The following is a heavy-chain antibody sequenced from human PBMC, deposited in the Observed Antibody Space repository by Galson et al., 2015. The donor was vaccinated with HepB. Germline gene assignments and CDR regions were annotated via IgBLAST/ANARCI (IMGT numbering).Heavy chain of an antibody. CDR3: GIARYSASAPDH. D-gene: IGHD5-12*01. V-gene: IGHV1-18*01. J-gene: IGHJ5*02. CDR1: GYSFTQYG. CDR2: ISGYNTER. Sequence: QSGAEVKRPGASVKVSCKASGYSFTQYGISWVRQAPGHGLEWMGWISGYNTERKYAQNLQGRVTMTTDTSTTTFYMELRSLRSDDTAMYYCGIARYSASAPDHWGQGTLVTVSS.